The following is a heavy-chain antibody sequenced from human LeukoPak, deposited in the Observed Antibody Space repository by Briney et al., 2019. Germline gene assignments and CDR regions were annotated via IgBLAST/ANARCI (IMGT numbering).Heavy chain of an antibody. CDR3: ARDPSRDGYNPAVYFDL. Sequence: GGSLRLSCAASGFTFSSYSMNWVRQAPGKALEWVSSISSSSYIYYADSVKGRFTISRDNAKNSLYLQMNSLRAEDTAVYYCARDPSRDGYNPAVYFDLWGRGTLVTVSS. CDR2: ISSSSYI. CDR1: GFTFSSYS. D-gene: IGHD5-24*01. V-gene: IGHV3-21*01. J-gene: IGHJ2*01.